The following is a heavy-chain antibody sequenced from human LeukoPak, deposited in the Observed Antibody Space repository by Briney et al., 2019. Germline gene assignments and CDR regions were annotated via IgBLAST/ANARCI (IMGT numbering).Heavy chain of an antibody. D-gene: IGHD3-22*01. V-gene: IGHV3-21*01. J-gene: IGHJ4*02. CDR3: ALTGHYYDSSGSFFGY. Sequence: GGSLRLSCAASGFTFSSYSMNWVRQAPGKGLEWVSSVSSSSSYIYYADSVKGRFTISRDNAKNSLYLQMNSLRAEDTAVYYCALTGHYYDSSGSFFGYWGQGTLVTVSS. CDR2: VSSSSSYI. CDR1: GFTFSSYS.